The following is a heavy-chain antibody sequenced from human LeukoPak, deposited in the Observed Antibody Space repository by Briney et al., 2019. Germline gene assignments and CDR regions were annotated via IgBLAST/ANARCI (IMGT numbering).Heavy chain of an antibody. V-gene: IGHV4-59*01. CDR2: IYYSGST. J-gene: IGHJ4*02. Sequence: SETLSLTCNVSGFSITSSYYWSWIRQPPGKGLEWIGYIYYSGSTNYNPSLKSRVTISVDTSKNQFSLKLSSVTAADTAVYYCARGGYSGYGDWGQGTLVTVSS. CDR1: GFSITSSYY. D-gene: IGHD5-12*01. CDR3: ARGGYSGYGD.